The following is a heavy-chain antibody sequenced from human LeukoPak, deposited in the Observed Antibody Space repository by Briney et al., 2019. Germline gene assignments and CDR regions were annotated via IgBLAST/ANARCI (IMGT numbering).Heavy chain of an antibody. CDR1: GFTFSSYG. Sequence: TGGSLRLSCAASGFTFSSYGMHWVRQASGKGLEWVGRIRSKANSYATAYAASVKGRFTISRDDSKNTAYLQMNSLKTEDTAVYYCTSGGRYGGYANDYWGQGTLVTVSS. CDR3: TSGGRYGGYANDY. J-gene: IGHJ4*02. D-gene: IGHD5-12*01. CDR2: IRSKANSYAT. V-gene: IGHV3-73*01.